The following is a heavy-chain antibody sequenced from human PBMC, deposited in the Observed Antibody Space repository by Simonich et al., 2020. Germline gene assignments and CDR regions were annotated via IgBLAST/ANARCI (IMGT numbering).Heavy chain of an antibody. CDR1: GYTFTGYY. D-gene: IGHD1-26*01. V-gene: IGHV1-2*02. J-gene: IGHJ6*03. CDR3: ARVPPTSGSYYYYYYYMDV. Sequence: QVQLVQSGAEVKKPGASVKVSCKASGYTFTGYYMHWVPQAPGQGLWWMGLLNPNRVGTNNAQRFQGRVTMTRDTSISTAYMELSRLRSDDTAVYYCARVPPTSGSYYYYYYYMDVWGKGTTVTVSS. CDR2: LNPNRVGT.